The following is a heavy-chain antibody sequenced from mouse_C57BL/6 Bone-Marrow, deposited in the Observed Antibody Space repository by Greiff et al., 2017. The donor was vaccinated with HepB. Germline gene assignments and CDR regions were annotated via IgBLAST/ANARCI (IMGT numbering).Heavy chain of an antibody. D-gene: IGHD1-1*01. Sequence: EVKLMESGGGLVQPGGSMKLSCVASGFTFSNYWMNWVRQSPEKGLEWVAQIRLKSDNYATHYAESVKGRFTISRDDSKSSVYLQMNNLRAEDTGIYYCTGGITTVGFAYWGQGTLVTVSA. CDR2: IRLKSDNYAT. CDR1: GFTFSNYW. J-gene: IGHJ3*01. CDR3: TGGITTVGFAY. V-gene: IGHV6-3*01.